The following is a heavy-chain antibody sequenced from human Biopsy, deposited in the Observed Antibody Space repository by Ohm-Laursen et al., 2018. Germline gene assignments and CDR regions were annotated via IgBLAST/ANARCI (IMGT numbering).Heavy chain of an antibody. CDR2: IIAVSGLV. D-gene: IGHD3-3*01. Sequence: SVKASCKASGGTFSNYAISWVRQAPGEGLEWMGGIIAVSGLVNYAPKFQGRVSITADKSTTTAYMELSNLKSEETAVYYCATPFQYYDSWGGYPPFDHWGQGTLVTVSS. CDR3: ATPFQYYDSWGGYPPFDH. J-gene: IGHJ4*02. CDR1: GGTFSNYA. V-gene: IGHV1-69*10.